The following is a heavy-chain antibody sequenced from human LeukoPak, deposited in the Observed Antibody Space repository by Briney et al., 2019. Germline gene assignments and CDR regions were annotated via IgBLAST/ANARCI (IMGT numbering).Heavy chain of an antibody. V-gene: IGHV3-53*01. CDR3: AKGLRSSSHFDY. J-gene: IGHJ4*02. CDR1: GFTVSSNY. D-gene: IGHD6-6*01. Sequence: GGSLRLSCAASGFTVSSNYMSWVRQAPGKGLEWVSIIYSGGSTFYADSVKGRFTISRDNSKNTLYLQMNSLRAEDTAVYYCAKGLRSSSHFDYWGQGTLVTVSS. CDR2: IYSGGST.